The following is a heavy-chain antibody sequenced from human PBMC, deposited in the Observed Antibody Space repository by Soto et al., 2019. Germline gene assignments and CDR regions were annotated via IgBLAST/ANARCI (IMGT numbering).Heavy chain of an antibody. J-gene: IGHJ4*02. D-gene: IGHD6-19*01. V-gene: IGHV1-69*06. CDR1: GGTFSSYA. Sequence: SLKVSCKASGGTFSSYAISWVRQAPRQALEWMGGIIPIFGTANYAQKFQGRVTITADKSTSTAYMELSSLRSEDTSVYYCARGRVAVAGRGFGIYYFDYWGQGTLVTVSS. CDR3: ARGRVAVAGRGFGIYYFDY. CDR2: IIPIFGTA.